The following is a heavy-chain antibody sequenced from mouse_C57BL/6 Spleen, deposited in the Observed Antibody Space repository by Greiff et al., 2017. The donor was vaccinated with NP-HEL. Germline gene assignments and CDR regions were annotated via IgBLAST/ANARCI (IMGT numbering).Heavy chain of an antibody. V-gene: IGHV14-3*01. J-gene: IGHJ2*01. CDR3: ARGITSVDY. CDR2: IDPANGNT. CDR1: GFNITNTY. D-gene: IGHD1-1*01. Sequence: EVQLQQSVAELVRPGASVKLSCTASGFNITNTYMPWVQQRPEQGLEWIGRIDPANGNTKYAPKFQGKATITADTSSNTSYLQLSSLTSEDTAIYYCARGITSVDYWGQGTTLTVSS.